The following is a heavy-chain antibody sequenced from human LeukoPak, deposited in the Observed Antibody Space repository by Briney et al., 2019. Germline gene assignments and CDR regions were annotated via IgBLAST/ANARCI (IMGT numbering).Heavy chain of an antibody. D-gene: IGHD3-9*01. Sequence: LTGGSLRPSCAASGFTFSSYAMHWVRQAPGKGLEWVAVISYDGSNKYYADSVKGRFTISRDNSKNTLYLQMNSLRAEDTAVYYCARERHDILTGYNWFDPWGQGTLVTVSS. CDR2: ISYDGSNK. CDR1: GFTFSSYA. CDR3: ARERHDILTGYNWFDP. V-gene: IGHV3-30*04. J-gene: IGHJ5*02.